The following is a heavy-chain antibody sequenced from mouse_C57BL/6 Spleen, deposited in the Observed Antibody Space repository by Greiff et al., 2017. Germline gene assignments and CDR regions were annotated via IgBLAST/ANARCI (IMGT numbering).Heavy chain of an antibody. CDR2: IYPGNSDT. V-gene: IGHV1-5*01. Sequence: EVQLQQSGTVLARPGASVKMSCKTSGYTFTSYWMHWVKQRPGQGLEWIGAIYPGNSDTSYNQKFKGKAKLTAVTSASTAYMELSSLTNEDSAVYYCTRGVYGNLAYWGQGTLVTVSA. CDR1: GYTFTSYW. D-gene: IGHD2-1*01. J-gene: IGHJ3*01. CDR3: TRGVYGNLAY.